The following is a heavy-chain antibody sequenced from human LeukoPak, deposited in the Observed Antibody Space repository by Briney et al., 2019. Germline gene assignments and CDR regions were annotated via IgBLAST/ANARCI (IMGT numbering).Heavy chain of an antibody. CDR3: ARAGDCTNGVCARYYYYYYYMDV. CDR2: IIPIFGTA. CDR1: GGTFSSYA. V-gene: IGHV1-69*05. D-gene: IGHD2-8*01. J-gene: IGHJ6*03. Sequence: ASVKVSCKASGGTFSSYAISWVLQAPGQGLEWMGGIIPIFGTANYAQKFQGRVTITTDESTSTAYMGLSSLRSEDTAVYYCARAGDCTNGVCARYYYYYYYMDVWGKGTTVTVSS.